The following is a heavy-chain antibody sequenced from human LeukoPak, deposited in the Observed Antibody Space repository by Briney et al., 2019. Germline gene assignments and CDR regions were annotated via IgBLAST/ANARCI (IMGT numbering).Heavy chain of an antibody. J-gene: IGHJ4*02. CDR1: GGSISSGGYS. D-gene: IGHD4-17*01. CDR2: IYHSGST. Sequence: SETLSLTCAVSGGSISSGGYSWSWIRQPPGKGLEWIGYIYHSGSTYYNPSLKSRVTISVDRSKNQFSLKLSSVTAADTAVYYCASQYGDSPFDYWGQGTLVTVSS. V-gene: IGHV4-30-2*01. CDR3: ASQYGDSPFDY.